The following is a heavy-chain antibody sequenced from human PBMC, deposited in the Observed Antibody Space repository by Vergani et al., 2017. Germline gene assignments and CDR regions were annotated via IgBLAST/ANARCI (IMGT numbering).Heavy chain of an antibody. Sequence: EVQLVQSGAEVKKPGESLKISCKGSGYSFTSYWIGWVRQMPGKGLEWMGIIYPGDSDTRYSPSFQGQVTISADKSISTAYLQWSSLKASDTAMYYCATLRTYYDILTGYYRHYYFDYWGQGTLVTVSS. CDR3: ATLRTYYDILTGYYRHYYFDY. V-gene: IGHV5-51*01. J-gene: IGHJ4*02. CDR1: GYSFTSYW. D-gene: IGHD3-9*01. CDR2: IYPGDSDT.